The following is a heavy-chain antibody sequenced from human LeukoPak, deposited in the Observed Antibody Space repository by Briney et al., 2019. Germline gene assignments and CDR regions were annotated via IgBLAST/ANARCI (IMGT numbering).Heavy chain of an antibody. V-gene: IGHV3-23*01. CDR1: EFTFSKYA. D-gene: IGHD7-27*01. CDR2: ISGSGGST. Sequence: PGGSLRLSCAASEFTFSKYAMSWVRQAPGKGLEWVSAISGSGGSTYYADSVKGRFTISRDNSKNTLYLQMNSLRAEDTAVYYCAKRGLGAFDIWGQGTMVTVSS. CDR3: AKRGLGAFDI. J-gene: IGHJ3*02.